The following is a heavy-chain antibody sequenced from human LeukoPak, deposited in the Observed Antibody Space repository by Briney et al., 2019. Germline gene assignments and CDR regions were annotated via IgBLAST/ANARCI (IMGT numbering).Heavy chain of an antibody. D-gene: IGHD4-17*01. CDR1: GGSISSYY. CDR2: IYYSGST. V-gene: IGHV4-59*12. Sequence: PSETLSLTCTVSGGSISSYYWSWIRQPPGKGLEWIGYIYYSGSTNYNPSLKSRVTISVDTSKNQFSLKLSSVTAADTAVYYCAREGEDYGDYGGVDYWGQGTLVTVSS. J-gene: IGHJ4*02. CDR3: AREGEDYGDYGGVDY.